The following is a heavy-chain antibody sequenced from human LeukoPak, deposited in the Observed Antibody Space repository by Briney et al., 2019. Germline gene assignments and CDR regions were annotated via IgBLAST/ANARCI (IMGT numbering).Heavy chain of an antibody. Sequence: SETLSLTCTVSGGSISSSSYYWGWIRQPPGKGLEWIVSIYYSGSTYYNPSLKSRVTISVDTSKNQFSLKLSSVTAADTAVYYCARVLLVQWLGYYYYYYMDVWGKGTTVTVSS. CDR2: IYYSGST. D-gene: IGHD6-19*01. CDR3: ARVLLVQWLGYYYYYYMDV. V-gene: IGHV4-39*07. CDR1: GGSISSSSYY. J-gene: IGHJ6*03.